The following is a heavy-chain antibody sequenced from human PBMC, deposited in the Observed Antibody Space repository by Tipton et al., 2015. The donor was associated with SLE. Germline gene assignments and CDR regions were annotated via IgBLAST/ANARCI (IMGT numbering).Heavy chain of an antibody. J-gene: IGHJ2*01. D-gene: IGHD4-17*01. CDR2: INHSGST. Sequence: TLSLTCAVYGGSFSGYYWSWIRQPPGKGLEWIGEINHSGSTNYNPSLKSRVTMSIDTSKNQFSLKLSSVTAADTAVYYCAAFDDYGDGLHFDLWGRGTLVTVSS. V-gene: IGHV4-34*01. CDR3: AAFDDYGDGLHFDL. CDR1: GGSFSGYY.